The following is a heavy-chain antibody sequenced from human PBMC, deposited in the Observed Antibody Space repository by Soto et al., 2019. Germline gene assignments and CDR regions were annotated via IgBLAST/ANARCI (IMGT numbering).Heavy chain of an antibody. V-gene: IGHV3-48*02. D-gene: IGHD2-15*01. CDR2: ISTTGNTI. J-gene: IGHJ5*02. CDR3: ARGNFEVVVSSSRWFDP. Sequence: LGGSLRLSCVGSGFTFSRFSMNWVRQAPGKGLEWLSYISTTGNTIFYADSVKGRFTISRDNANNSLSLQMNSLRDEDTAVYYCARGNFEVVVSSSRWFDPWGQGTLVTVSS. CDR1: GFTFSRFS.